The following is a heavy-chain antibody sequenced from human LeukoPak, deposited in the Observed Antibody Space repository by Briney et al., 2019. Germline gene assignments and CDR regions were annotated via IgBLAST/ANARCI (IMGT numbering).Heavy chain of an antibody. CDR2: IYYSGST. J-gene: IGHJ5*02. Sequence: PSETLSLTCTVSGGSISSSSYYWGWIRQPPGKGLEWIGSIYYSGSTYYNPSLKSRVTISVDTSKNQFSLKLSSVTAADTAVYYCARGYVGFDPWGQGTLVTVSS. CDR3: ARGYVGFDP. D-gene: IGHD5-12*01. CDR1: GGSISSSSYY. V-gene: IGHV4-39*07.